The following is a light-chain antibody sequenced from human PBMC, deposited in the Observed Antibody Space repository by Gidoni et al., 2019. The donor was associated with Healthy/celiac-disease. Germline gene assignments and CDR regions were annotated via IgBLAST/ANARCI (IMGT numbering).Light chain of an antibody. J-gene: IGKJ1*01. Sequence: DIQMTQSPSSLSASVGDRVTITCRASQSISSYLNLYQQKPGKAPKLLIYAASSLQSGVPARFSGSGSGTDFTLTISSLQPEDFATYYCQQSYSTFTWTFGKGTKVEIK. CDR1: QSISSY. V-gene: IGKV1-39*01. CDR3: QQSYSTFTWT. CDR2: AAS.